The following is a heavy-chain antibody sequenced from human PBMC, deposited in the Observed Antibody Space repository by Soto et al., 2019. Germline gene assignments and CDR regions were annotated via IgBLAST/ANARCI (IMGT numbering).Heavy chain of an antibody. CDR2: IIPIFGTA. Sequence: QVQLVQSGAEVKKPGSSVKVSCKASGGTFSSYAISWVRQAPGQGLEWMGGIIPIFGTANYAQKFQGRVTITADESTSTAYMELSSLRSEDTAVYYWARRKSRRDSSGYYKLDYWCQRTRVTVSS. J-gene: IGHJ4*02. V-gene: IGHV1-69*01. CDR3: ARRKSRRDSSGYYKLDY. D-gene: IGHD3-22*01. CDR1: GGTFSSYA.